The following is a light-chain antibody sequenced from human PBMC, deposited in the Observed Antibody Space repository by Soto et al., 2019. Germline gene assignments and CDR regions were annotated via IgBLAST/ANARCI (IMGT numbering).Light chain of an antibody. CDR1: ISDVGGYNY. V-gene: IGLV2-14*01. J-gene: IGLJ1*01. CDR3: SSYTRSNTLV. CDR2: EVT. Sequence: QCSLTLPASVSGSRGQSITISCTGTISDVGGYNYVSWYQHHPGKAPKLMIYEVTNRPSGVSNRYSGSKSGNTASLTISGLQAQDEADYYCSSYTRSNTLVFGTGTKV.